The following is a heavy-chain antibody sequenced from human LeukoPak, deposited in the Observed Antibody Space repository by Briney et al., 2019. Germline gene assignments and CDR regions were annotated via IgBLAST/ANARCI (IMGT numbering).Heavy chain of an antibody. CDR1: GFTFSSYG. CDR2: ISGSGGST. CDR3: ARELSAHYDFWSGYPPPDAFDI. J-gene: IGHJ3*02. Sequence: PGGTLRLSCAASGFTFSSYGMSWVRQAPGKGLEWVSAISGSGGSTYYADSVKGRFTISRDNSKNTLYLQMNSLRAEDTAVYYCARELSAHYDFWSGYPPPDAFDIWGQGTMVTVSS. D-gene: IGHD3-3*01. V-gene: IGHV3-23*01.